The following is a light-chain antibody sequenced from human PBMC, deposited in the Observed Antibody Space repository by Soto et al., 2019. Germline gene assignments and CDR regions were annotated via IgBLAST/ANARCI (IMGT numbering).Light chain of an antibody. V-gene: IGLV2-8*01. CDR3: TSYAGSNNVL. J-gene: IGLJ2*01. CDR1: SSDVGGYDY. Sequence: QSVLTQPPSASGSPGQSVTISCTGTSSDVGGYDYVSWYQQHPGKATKLMIYEVSKRRSGVPDRFSGSKSGNSASLTVSGLQAEDEGDYYCTSYAGSNNVLFGGGTKLTVL. CDR2: EVS.